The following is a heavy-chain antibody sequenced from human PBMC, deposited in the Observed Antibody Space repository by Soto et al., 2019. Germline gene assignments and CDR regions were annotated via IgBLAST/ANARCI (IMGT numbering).Heavy chain of an antibody. CDR2: IKQDGSEK. Sequence: GGSLRLSCAASGFTFSSYWMSWVRQAPGKGLEWVANIKQDGSEKYYADSVKGRFTISRDNAKNSLYLQMSSLRAEDTAVYYCARNGAAVTDSWFDPWGQGTLVTVSS. J-gene: IGHJ5*02. CDR3: ARNGAAVTDSWFDP. V-gene: IGHV3-7*03. CDR1: GFTFSSYW. D-gene: IGHD6-13*01.